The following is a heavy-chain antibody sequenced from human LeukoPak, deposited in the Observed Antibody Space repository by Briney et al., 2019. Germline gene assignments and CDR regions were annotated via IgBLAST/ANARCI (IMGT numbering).Heavy chain of an antibody. J-gene: IGHJ4*02. CDR3: ARAYYFDY. Sequence: SGTLSLTCTVSGGSISSFYWSWIRQPPGKGLEWIGYIYYSGSTNYNPSLKSRVTISVDTSKNQFSLKLSSVTAADTAVYYCARAYYFDYWGQGTLVTVSS. CDR2: IYYSGST. CDR1: GGSISSFY. V-gene: IGHV4-59*01.